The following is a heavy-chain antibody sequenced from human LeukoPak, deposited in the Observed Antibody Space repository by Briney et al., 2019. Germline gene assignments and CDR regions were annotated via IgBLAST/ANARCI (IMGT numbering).Heavy chain of an antibody. D-gene: IGHD3-10*01. V-gene: IGHV1-2*02. J-gene: IGHJ4*02. CDR1: GYTFTGYY. CDR3: ARDRPLDADDYYGFYFFDY. Sequence: ASVKVSCKASGYTFTGYYMHWVRQAPGQGLEWMGWINPNSGGTNHAQKFQGRVTMTRDTSISTAYMELSRLRSDDTAVYYCARDRPLDADDYYGFYFFDYWGQGTLVTVSS. CDR2: INPNSGGT.